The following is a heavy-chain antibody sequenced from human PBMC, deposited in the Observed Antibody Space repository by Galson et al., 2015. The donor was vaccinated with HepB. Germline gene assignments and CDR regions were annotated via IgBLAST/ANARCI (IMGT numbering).Heavy chain of an antibody. V-gene: IGHV1-18*01. CDR1: GYTFSTYS. CDR3: ARGALVVVVGATQNNWFDP. D-gene: IGHD2-15*01. Sequence: SVKVSCKASGYTFSTYSITWVRQAPGQGLEWMGWISAYNRQTNYAQSFQDRVTMTTDRSTSTIYLELRSLRSDDTAVYYCARGALVVVVGATQNNWFDPWGQGTLVTVSS. J-gene: IGHJ5*02. CDR2: ISAYNRQT.